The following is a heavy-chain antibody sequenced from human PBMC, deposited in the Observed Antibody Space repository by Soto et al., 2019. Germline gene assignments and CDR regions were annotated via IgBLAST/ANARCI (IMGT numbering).Heavy chain of an antibody. D-gene: IGHD2-2*01. J-gene: IGHJ6*02. CDR3: ARQANCSSTSCYVYYYYGMDV. V-gene: IGHV5-51*01. Sequence: GESRKISCKGSGYTFTDYWIGWVRQLPGKGLEWMEIIYPGDSDTRYSPSFQGHVTITVDKSTSTAYLQWSSLKASDTAMYYCARQANCSSTSCYVYYYYGMDVWGQGTTVTVSS. CDR1: GYTFTDYW. CDR2: IYPGDSDT.